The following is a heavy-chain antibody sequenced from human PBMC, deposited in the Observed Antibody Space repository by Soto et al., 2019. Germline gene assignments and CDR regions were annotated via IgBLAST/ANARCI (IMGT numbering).Heavy chain of an antibody. V-gene: IGHV4-59*01. Sequence: SETLSLTCTVSGGSISSYYWSWIRQPPGKGLEWIGYIYYSGSTNYNPSLKSRVTISVDTSKNQFSLKLISVTAADTAVYYCAREVIGSGSYNYYYMDVWGKGTTVTVSS. CDR2: IYYSGST. CDR3: AREVIGSGSYNYYYMDV. D-gene: IGHD3-10*01. J-gene: IGHJ6*03. CDR1: GGSISSYY.